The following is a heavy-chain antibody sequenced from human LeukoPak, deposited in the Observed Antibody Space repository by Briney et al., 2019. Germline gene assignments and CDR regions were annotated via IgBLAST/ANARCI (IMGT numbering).Heavy chain of an antibody. CDR3: AREGYCSSTSCYRGAFDI. CDR2: ISGSGSST. J-gene: IGHJ3*02. D-gene: IGHD2-2*01. V-gene: IGHV3-23*01. Sequence: GGSLRLSFAASGFTFRSNTMSWVRQAPGRGLEWVSVISGSGSSTYYADSVKGRFTISRDNSMNTLYLQMNSLRAEDTAVYYCAREGYCSSTSCYRGAFDIWGQGTMVTVSS. CDR1: GFTFRSNT.